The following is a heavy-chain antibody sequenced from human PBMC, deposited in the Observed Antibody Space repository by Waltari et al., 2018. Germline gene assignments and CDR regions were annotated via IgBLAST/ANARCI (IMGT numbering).Heavy chain of an antibody. CDR1: AFPITNYY. CDR2: VDPEDGEA. CDR3: ATGLEDSDSASRPFDV. V-gene: IGHV1-69-2*01. J-gene: IGHJ3*01. D-gene: IGHD1-26*01. Sequence: VLLLQSGAAVKKPGTTVKISCTVSAFPITNYYIHWVQQAPGKGLHWMGLVDPEDGEAIDSENFQGRVTMTADTSTDTVYMQLSSLTSDDTAIYYCATGLEDSDSASRPFDVWGQGTMVTVS.